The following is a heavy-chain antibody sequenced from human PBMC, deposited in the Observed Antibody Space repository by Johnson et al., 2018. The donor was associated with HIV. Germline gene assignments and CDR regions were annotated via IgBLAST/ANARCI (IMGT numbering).Heavy chain of an antibody. Sequence: QVQLVDSGGGVVQPGRSLRLSCAASGLTFSSYAMHWVRQAPGKGLEWVAVISYDGSNKYYADSVKGRFTLSRDHSKNTLYLQRNSLRTEDTAVYYCAKAGGGTYYNFWSGYHDTFDIWGQGTMVTVSS. D-gene: IGHD3-3*01. J-gene: IGHJ3*02. V-gene: IGHV3-30*04. CDR3: AKAGGGTYYNFWSGYHDTFDI. CDR2: ISYDGSNK. CDR1: GLTFSSYA.